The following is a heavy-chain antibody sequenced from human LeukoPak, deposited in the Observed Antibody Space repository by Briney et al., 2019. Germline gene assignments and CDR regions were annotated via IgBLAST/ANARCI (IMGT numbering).Heavy chain of an antibody. CDR1: GFAFSRYW. V-gene: IGHV3-74*01. CDR3: ARDLGGRAGS. D-gene: IGHD1-26*01. CDR2: LNEDGRTT. Sequence: GSLRLSCAASGFAFSRYWMHWVRQVPGKGLEWVSRLNEDGRTTTYADSVQGRVAISRDNNKNTLYLLMYSLRVDDTAVYYCARDLGGRAGSWGQGTLVTVSS. J-gene: IGHJ1*01.